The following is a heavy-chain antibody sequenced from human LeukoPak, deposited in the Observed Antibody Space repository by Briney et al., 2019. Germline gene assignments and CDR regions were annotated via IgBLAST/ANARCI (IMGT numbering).Heavy chain of an antibody. V-gene: IGHV3-30*04. Sequence: GGSLRLSCAASGFTFSSYAMHWVRQAPGKGLEWVVVISYDGSNKYYADSVKGRLTISRDNSKNTLYLQMNSLRAEDTAVYYCARGNSNYETYYYGMDVWGQGTTVTVSS. D-gene: IGHD4-11*01. CDR2: ISYDGSNK. CDR1: GFTFSSYA. CDR3: ARGNSNYETYYYGMDV. J-gene: IGHJ6*02.